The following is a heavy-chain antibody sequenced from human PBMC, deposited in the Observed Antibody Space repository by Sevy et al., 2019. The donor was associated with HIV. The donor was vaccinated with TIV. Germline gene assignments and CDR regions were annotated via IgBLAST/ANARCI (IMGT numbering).Heavy chain of an antibody. D-gene: IGHD5-12*01. Sequence: GGSLRLSCAASGFTFSSYAMSWVRQAPGKGLEWVSAISGSGGNTYYADSVKGRFTISRDNSKNTLYLQMNSLRAEDTAVYYCAKGIEMATKHNWFDPWGQGTLVTVSS. CDR1: GFTFSSYA. CDR2: ISGSGGNT. J-gene: IGHJ5*02. V-gene: IGHV3-23*01. CDR3: AKGIEMATKHNWFDP.